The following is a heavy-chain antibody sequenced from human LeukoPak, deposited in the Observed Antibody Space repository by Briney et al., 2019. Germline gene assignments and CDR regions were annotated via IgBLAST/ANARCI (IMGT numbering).Heavy chain of an antibody. Sequence: GESLKISCKTSGYNFATYWIGWVRQMPGKGLEWMGIIYPSDSDTRYSPSFQGQVTISADKSINTAYLHWNSLKASDTAMYYCASFHISGGSYNGLHYWGQGTLVTVSS. CDR2: IYPSDSDT. CDR3: ASFHISGGSYNGLHY. J-gene: IGHJ4*02. V-gene: IGHV5-51*01. CDR1: GYNFATYW. D-gene: IGHD3-10*01.